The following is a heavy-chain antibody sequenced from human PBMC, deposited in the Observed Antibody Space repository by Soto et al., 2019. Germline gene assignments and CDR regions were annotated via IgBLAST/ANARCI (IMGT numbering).Heavy chain of an antibody. Sequence: GGSLRLSCEGSGFTFSNGWMTWVRQAPGKGLEWVGRIKTNIDGGRIDYAEPVKGRFTISRDDSKNTLYLQMNSLKTEDTGVYYCTTNSVTDFYYYGMEDWGLGTTVTVSS. V-gene: IGHV3-15*01. CDR2: IKTNIDGGRI. J-gene: IGHJ6*02. CDR3: TTNSVTDFYYYGMED. CDR1: GFTFSNGW.